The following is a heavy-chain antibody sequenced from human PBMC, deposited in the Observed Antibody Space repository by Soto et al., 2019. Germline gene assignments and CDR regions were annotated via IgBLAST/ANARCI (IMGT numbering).Heavy chain of an antibody. J-gene: IGHJ4*02. CDR2: IKQDGSEK. CDR3: ARVLGGYSGYDRGLYYFDY. Sequence: LRLSCAASGFTFSSYWMSWVRQAPGKGLEWVANIKQDGSEKYYVDSVKGRFTISRDNAKNSLYLQMNSLRAEDTAVYYCARVLGGYSGYDRGLYYFDYWGQGTLVTVSS. V-gene: IGHV3-7*01. D-gene: IGHD5-12*01. CDR1: GFTFSSYW.